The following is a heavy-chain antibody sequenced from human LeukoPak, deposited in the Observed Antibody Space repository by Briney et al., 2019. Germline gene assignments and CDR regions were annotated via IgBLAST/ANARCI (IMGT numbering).Heavy chain of an antibody. V-gene: IGHV3-7*01. CDR1: GFTFSSYW. J-gene: IGHJ4*02. CDR2: IKQDGSEK. D-gene: IGHD2-15*01. Sequence: GGSLRLSCAAFGFTFSSYWMSWVRQAPGKGLEWVANIKQDGSEKYYVDSVKGRFTISRDNAKNSLYLQMNSLRAEDTAVYYCVREKATKDYSFDCWGQGTLVTVSS. CDR3: VREKATKDYSFDC.